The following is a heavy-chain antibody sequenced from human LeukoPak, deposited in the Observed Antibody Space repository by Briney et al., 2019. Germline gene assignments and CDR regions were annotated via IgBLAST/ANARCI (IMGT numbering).Heavy chain of an antibody. CDR3: ARRIYGYGYEWFDP. Sequence: GGSLRLSCAASGFTFSSYWMSWVRQAPGKGLEWVANIKQDGSEKYYVDSVKGRFTISRDNAKNSLYLQMNSLRAEDTAVYYCARRIYGYGYEWFDPWGQGTLVTVSS. D-gene: IGHD5-18*01. J-gene: IGHJ5*02. CDR2: IKQDGSEK. V-gene: IGHV3-7*01. CDR1: GFTFSSYW.